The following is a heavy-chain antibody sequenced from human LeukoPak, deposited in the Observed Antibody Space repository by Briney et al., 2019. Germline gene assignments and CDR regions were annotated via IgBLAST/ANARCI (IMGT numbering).Heavy chain of an antibody. CDR3: ARDPYYDSSGSAFDY. D-gene: IGHD3-22*01. CDR2: INPSGGST. J-gene: IGHJ4*02. CDR1: GYTFTSYY. Sequence: ASVKVSCMASGYTFTSYYMHWVRQAPGHGLEWMRIINPSGGSTSYAQKFQGRVTMTRDTSTSTVYMELSSLRSEDAAVYYCARDPYYDSSGSAFDYWGQGTLVTVSS. V-gene: IGHV1-46*01.